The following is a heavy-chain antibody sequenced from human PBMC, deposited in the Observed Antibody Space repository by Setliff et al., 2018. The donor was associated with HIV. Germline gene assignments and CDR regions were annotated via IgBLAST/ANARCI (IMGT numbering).Heavy chain of an antibody. D-gene: IGHD3-3*01. V-gene: IGHV5-51*01. J-gene: IGHJ5*02. Sequence: PGESLKISCKSSGYVFTNYWIGWVRQMPGKGLEWMGIISPDDSDTRYSPSFQGQVTISVDKSTSTAYLQWSSLKASDSAIYYCARHFGISYRSPFDPWGQGILVTVSS. CDR1: GYVFTNYW. CDR2: ISPDDSDT. CDR3: ARHFGISYRSPFDP.